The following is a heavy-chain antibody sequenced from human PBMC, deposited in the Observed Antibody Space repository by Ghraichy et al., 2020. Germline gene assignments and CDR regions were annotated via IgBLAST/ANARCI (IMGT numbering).Heavy chain of an antibody. Sequence: SETLSLTCAVYGGSFSGYYWSWIRQPPGKGLEWIGEINHSGSTNYNSSLKSRVTISVDTSKNQFSLKLSSVTAADTAVYYCARPPYCGGDCYSGAFEIWGQGTMVTVS. J-gene: IGHJ3*02. CDR3: ARPPYCGGDCYSGAFEI. D-gene: IGHD2-21*02. V-gene: IGHV4-34*01. CDR1: GGSFSGYY. CDR2: INHSGST.